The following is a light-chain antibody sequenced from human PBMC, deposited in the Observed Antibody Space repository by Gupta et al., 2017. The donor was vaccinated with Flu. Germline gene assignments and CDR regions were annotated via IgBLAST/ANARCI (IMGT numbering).Light chain of an antibody. J-gene: IGLJ1*01. CDR3: AAWDDSLSGYV. CDR2: RNN. CDR1: SSNIGSKY. Sequence: QSVLTQPPSASGTPGQRVTISCSGSSSNIGSKYVYWYQQLPGTAPKLLSYRNNQRPSGAPDRFSGSKSGTSASLAISGPRSEDEADYDCAAWDDSLSGYVFGTGTKVTVL. V-gene: IGLV1-47*01.